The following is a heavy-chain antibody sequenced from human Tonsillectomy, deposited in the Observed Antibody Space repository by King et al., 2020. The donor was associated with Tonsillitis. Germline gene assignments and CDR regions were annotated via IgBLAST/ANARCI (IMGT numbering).Heavy chain of an antibody. Sequence: VQLVESGGGLVQPGGSLRLSCAASEFTLSNNWMSWVRQAPGKGLEWVANIKQDGGEKYYVDSVKGRFTISKDNAKNSLYLQMNSLRAEDTAVYYCAREGWLDYYYGMDVWGQGTTVTVSS. D-gene: IGHD5-12*01. V-gene: IGHV3-7*01. CDR2: IKQDGGEK. J-gene: IGHJ6*02. CDR1: EFTLSNNW. CDR3: AREGWLDYYYGMDV.